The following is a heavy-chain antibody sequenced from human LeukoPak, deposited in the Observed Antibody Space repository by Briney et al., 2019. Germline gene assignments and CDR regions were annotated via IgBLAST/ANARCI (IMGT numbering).Heavy chain of an antibody. CDR2: IYTSGST. J-gene: IGHJ5*02. V-gene: IGHV4-4*07. CDR1: GGSISSYY. CDR3: ARDIVVVVAANGWFDP. D-gene: IGHD2-15*01. Sequence: SETLSLTCTVSGGSISSYYWSWIRQPAGKGLEWIGRIYTSGSTNYNPSLKSRVTMSVDTSKNQFSLKLSSVTAADTAAYYCARDIVVVVAANGWFDPWGQGTLVTVSS.